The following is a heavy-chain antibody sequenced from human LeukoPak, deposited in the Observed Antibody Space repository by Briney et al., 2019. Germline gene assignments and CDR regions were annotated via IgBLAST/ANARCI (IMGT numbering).Heavy chain of an antibody. CDR3: ARGLWFGELFPFDY. V-gene: IGHV4-38-2*02. Sequence: ASETLSLTCTVSGYSISSGYYWGWIRQPPGKGLEWIGSIYHSGSTYYNPSLKSRVTISVDTSKNQFSLKLSSVTAADTAVYYCARGLWFGELFPFDYWGQGTLVTVSS. J-gene: IGHJ4*02. CDR2: IYHSGST. CDR1: GYSISSGYY. D-gene: IGHD3-10*01.